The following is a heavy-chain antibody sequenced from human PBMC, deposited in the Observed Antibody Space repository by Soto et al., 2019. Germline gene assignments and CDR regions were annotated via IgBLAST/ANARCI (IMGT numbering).Heavy chain of an antibody. CDR1: GGSVSSGSYY. CDR3: AREKSGSGTYYIYYYYYIDF. Sequence: SETLSLTCTVSGGSVSSGSYYWSWIRQPPGKGLEWIGYIYYSGSTNYNPSLKSRVTISVDTSKNQFSLKLSTVTAADTAVYYCAREKSGSGTYYIYYYYYIDFWGKGTPVTVSS. D-gene: IGHD3-10*01. CDR2: IYYSGST. J-gene: IGHJ6*03. V-gene: IGHV4-61*01.